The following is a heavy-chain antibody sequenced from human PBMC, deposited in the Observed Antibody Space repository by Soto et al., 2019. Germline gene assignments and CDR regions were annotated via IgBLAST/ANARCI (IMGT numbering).Heavy chain of an antibody. CDR3: ARDFMARGRDSNWFDP. Sequence: GSLRLSCAASGFSFRSYWMHCCLQCPGKVPVWVARINSDGRNTKYTDSVKGRFTISRDNAKNTLYLQMNSLRAEDTAVYYCARDFMARGRDSNWFDPWGQGTVVTVSS. CDR2: INSDGRNT. D-gene: IGHD3-10*01. V-gene: IGHV3-74*03. J-gene: IGHJ5*02. CDR1: GFSFRSYW.